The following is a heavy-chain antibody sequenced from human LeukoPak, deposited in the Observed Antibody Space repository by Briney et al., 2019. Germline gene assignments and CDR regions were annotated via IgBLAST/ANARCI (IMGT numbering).Heavy chain of an antibody. J-gene: IGHJ1*01. CDR1: GFTFSSYS. V-gene: IGHV3-48*04. CDR2: ISSSSSTI. CDR3: ARAFGFSYDSSGFEYFQH. D-gene: IGHD3-22*01. Sequence: PGGSLRLSCAASGFTFSSYSMNWVRQAPGKGLEWVSYISSSSSTIYYADSVKGRFTISRDNAKNSLYLQMNSLRAEDTAVYYCARAFGFSYDSSGFEYFQHWGQGTLVTVSS.